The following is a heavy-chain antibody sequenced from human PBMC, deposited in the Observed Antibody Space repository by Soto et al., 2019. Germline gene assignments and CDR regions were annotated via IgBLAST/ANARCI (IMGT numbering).Heavy chain of an antibody. CDR1: GSTFTNYD. J-gene: IGHJ5*02. V-gene: IGHV1-8*01. CDR3: ARAPRVGFSEWLPVYYNWFDP. CDR2: MNTNSGDT. Sequence: QVHLVQSGAEVKRPGASVTVSCRASGSTFTNYDINWVRQATGQGLEWMGWMNTNSGDTGYAQNFQGRVTMTRNTSTSTAYMELSSLRSDDTAVYYCARAPRVGFSEWLPVYYNWFDPWGQGTLVTVSS. D-gene: IGHD3-3*01.